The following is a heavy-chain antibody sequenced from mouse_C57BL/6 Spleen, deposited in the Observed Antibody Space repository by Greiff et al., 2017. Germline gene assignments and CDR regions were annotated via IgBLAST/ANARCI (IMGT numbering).Heavy chain of an antibody. CDR1: GFTFSDYY. CDR2: INYDGSST. CDR3: ASHDYDRGMDY. J-gene: IGHJ4*01. V-gene: IGHV5-16*01. Sequence: EVKLVESEGGLVQPGSSMKLSCTASGFTFSDYYMAWVRQVPEKGLEWVANINYDGSSTYYLDSLKSRFIISRDNAKNILYLQMSSLKSEDTATYYCASHDYDRGMDYWGQGTSVTVSS. D-gene: IGHD2-4*01.